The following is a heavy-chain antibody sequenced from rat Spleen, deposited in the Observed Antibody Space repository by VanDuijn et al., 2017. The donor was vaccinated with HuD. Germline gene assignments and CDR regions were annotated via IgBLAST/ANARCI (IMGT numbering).Heavy chain of an antibody. J-gene: IGHJ1*01. CDR2: ISYDGSST. Sequence: EVQLVESGGGLVQPGRSLKLSCAASGFTFSNYGMAWVCQAPTKGLEWVATISYDGSSTYYRDSVKGRFTISRDNAKSTLYLQMDSLRSEDTATYYCARLYYAGSYSYWYCDFWGPGTMVTVSS. CDR3: ARLYYAGSYSYWYCDF. CDR1: GFTFSNYG. V-gene: IGHV5-29*01. D-gene: IGHD1-12*02.